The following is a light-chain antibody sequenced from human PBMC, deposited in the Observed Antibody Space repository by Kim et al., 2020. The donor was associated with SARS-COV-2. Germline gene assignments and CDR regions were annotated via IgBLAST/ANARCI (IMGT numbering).Light chain of an antibody. CDR2: LST. CDR1: ELQPNY. V-gene: IGLV3-1*01. J-gene: IGLJ7*01. CDR3: QAWDISTAV. Sequence: SPVQPAILTFPGDELQPNYPYWYQQKPGQSPVPVIYLSTKRPSGLPERLSRSNSGHPATLTIRGTQAMNGAAYYCQAWDISTAVFGGGTQLTVL.